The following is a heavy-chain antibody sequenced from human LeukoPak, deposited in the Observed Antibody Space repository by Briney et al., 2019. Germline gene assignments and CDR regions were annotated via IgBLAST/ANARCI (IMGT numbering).Heavy chain of an antibody. D-gene: IGHD3-10*01. J-gene: IGHJ3*02. CDR3: ARVKVTSSMVRGVINDAFDI. Sequence: KPSETLSLTCAVSGGSISSGGYSWSWIRQPPGKGLEWIGYIYHSGSTYYNPSLKSRVTISVDRSKNQFSLKLSSVTAADTAVYYCARVKVTSSMVRGVINDAFDIWGQGTMVTVSS. V-gene: IGHV4-30-2*01. CDR1: GGSISSGGYS. CDR2: IYHSGST.